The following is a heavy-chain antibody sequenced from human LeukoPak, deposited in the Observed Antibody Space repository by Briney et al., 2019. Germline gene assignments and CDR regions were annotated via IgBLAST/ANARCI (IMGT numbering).Heavy chain of an antibody. CDR3: AREGSEATTYYFDY. CDR1: GGSISSNY. CDR2: MYYSGST. V-gene: IGHV4-59*12. Sequence: SETLSLTCNVSGGSISSNYWNWIRQPPGKGLEWIGYMYYSGSTNYNPSLKSRVTISVDTSKNQFSLKLSSVTAADTAVYYCAREGSEATTYYFDYWGQGTLVTVSS. J-gene: IGHJ4*02. D-gene: IGHD1-1*01.